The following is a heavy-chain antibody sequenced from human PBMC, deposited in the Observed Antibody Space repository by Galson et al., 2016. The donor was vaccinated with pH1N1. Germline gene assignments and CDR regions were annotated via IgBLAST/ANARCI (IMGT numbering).Heavy chain of an antibody. CDR1: GFSSIASG. Sequence: SLRLSCAASGFSSIASGMHWVRQTPGKGLQWVAFIRYGGSDTYYVDSVKGQFTISRDNSKKTVYLQMNSLRAEDTAVYYCAKDSGDYNGRFDYWGQGTLVSVSS. J-gene: IGHJ4*02. CDR3: AKDSGDYNGRFDY. D-gene: IGHD4-17*01. V-gene: IGHV3-30*02. CDR2: IRYGGSDT.